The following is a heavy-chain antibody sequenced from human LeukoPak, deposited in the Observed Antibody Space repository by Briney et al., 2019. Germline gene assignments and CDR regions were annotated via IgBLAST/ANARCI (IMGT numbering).Heavy chain of an antibody. CDR1: GFTFNNYD. J-gene: IGHJ4*02. Sequence: PGGSLRLSCAASGFTFNNYDMHWVRQPTGKGLEWVSAIGTTDDTYYVDSVKGRFTISREDAENSLYLQMNSLRVGDTAVYYCARTRAYCSSDKCLIDYWGQGTLVTVSS. V-gene: IGHV3-13*01. CDR3: ARTRAYCSSDKCLIDY. D-gene: IGHD2-21*01. CDR2: IGTTDDT.